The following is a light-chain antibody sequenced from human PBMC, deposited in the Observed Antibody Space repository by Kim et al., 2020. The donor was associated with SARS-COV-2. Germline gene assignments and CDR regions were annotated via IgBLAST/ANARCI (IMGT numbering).Light chain of an antibody. CDR2: QDS. Sequence: SYELTQPPSVSVSPGQTASITCSGDGLGNKYASWYQQRSGQSPVLVIYQDSKRPSGIPERFSGSNSGNTATLTISGTQAMDEADYYCQAWDNSAGVFGTGTMVTVL. J-gene: IGLJ1*01. CDR3: QAWDNSAGV. V-gene: IGLV3-1*01. CDR1: GLGNKY.